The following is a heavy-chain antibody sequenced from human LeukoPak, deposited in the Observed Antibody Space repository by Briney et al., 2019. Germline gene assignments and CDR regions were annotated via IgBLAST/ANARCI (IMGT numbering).Heavy chain of an antibody. CDR1: RGTFSSYA. Sequence: SVKVSCKASRGTFSSYAISWVRQAPGRGREWMGRINPIFGIANYAQKFQGRVTITADKSTSTAYMELSSLRSEDTAVYYCASSTPKGVTYGSGSHTFDYWGQGTLVTVSS. D-gene: IGHD3-10*01. CDR3: ASSTPKGVTYGSGSHTFDY. J-gene: IGHJ4*02. V-gene: IGHV1-69*04. CDR2: INPIFGIA.